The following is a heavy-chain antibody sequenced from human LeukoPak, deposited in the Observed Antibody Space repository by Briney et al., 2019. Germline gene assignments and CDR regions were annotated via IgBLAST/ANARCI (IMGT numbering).Heavy chain of an antibody. D-gene: IGHD3-3*01. CDR1: GGSISSYY. Sequence: PSETLSLTCTVSGGSISSYYWGWVRQPPGKGLEWIGSIYYSGSTYYNPSLGSRVTISVDTSKNQFSLKLSSVTAADTAVYYCASLRFLEWFTFDYWGQGTLVTVSS. V-gene: IGHV4-39*01. J-gene: IGHJ4*02. CDR2: IYYSGST. CDR3: ASLRFLEWFTFDY.